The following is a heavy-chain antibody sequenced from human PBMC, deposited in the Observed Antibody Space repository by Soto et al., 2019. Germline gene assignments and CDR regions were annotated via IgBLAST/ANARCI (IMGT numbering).Heavy chain of an antibody. Sequence: PSETLSLTCTVSGGSVSSGSYYWSWIRQPPGKGLEWIGYIYYSGSTNYNPSLKSRVTISVDTSKNQFSLKLTSVTAADTAVYYCARDSKRGYSGYDKLAYWGQGTLVTVS. CDR2: IYYSGST. D-gene: IGHD5-12*01. CDR3: ARDSKRGYSGYDKLAY. CDR1: GGSVSSGSYY. J-gene: IGHJ4*02. V-gene: IGHV4-61*01.